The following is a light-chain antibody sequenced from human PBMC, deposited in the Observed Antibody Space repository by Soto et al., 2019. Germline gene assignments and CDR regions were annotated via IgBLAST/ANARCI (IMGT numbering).Light chain of an antibody. V-gene: IGLV2-8*01. CDR1: SSDVGAYNY. CDR3: TSYAGTYGFFYV. Sequence: QSVLTQPPSASGSPGQSVTISCTGTSSDVGAYNYVSWYQQLPGKAPKLIIYEVSKRPSGVPDRFSGSKSGNTASLTVSGLQAEDEGDYYCTSYAGTYGFFYVFGTGTKVTVL. J-gene: IGLJ1*01. CDR2: EVS.